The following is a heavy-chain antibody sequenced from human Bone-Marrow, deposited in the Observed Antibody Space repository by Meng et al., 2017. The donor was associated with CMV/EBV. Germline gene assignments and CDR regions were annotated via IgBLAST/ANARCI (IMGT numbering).Heavy chain of an antibody. CDR2: IKQDGSEK. J-gene: IGHJ6*02. CDR3: ARDSRVLRFLEWLLPYYYYGMDV. Sequence: LSLTCAASGFTFSSYWMSWVRQAPGKGLEWVANIKQDGSEKYYVDSVKGRFTISRDNAKNSLYLQMNSLRAEDTAVYYCARDSRVLRFLEWLLPYYYYGMDVWGQGTTVTVSS. CDR1: GFTFSSYW. V-gene: IGHV3-7*01. D-gene: IGHD3-3*01.